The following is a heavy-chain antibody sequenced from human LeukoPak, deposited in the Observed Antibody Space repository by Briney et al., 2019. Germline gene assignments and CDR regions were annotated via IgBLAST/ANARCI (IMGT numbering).Heavy chain of an antibody. V-gene: IGHV3-74*01. CDR1: GFTFSTYW. D-gene: IGHD6-13*01. Sequence: SGGSLRLSCAASGFTFSTYWMRWVRQAPGQGPVWVSRISPDGSTTTYADSVRGRFSISKDNAKNTLYMQMNSLRVDDTAVYYCVRGSSTWSPLGDYWGQGTLVTVST. CDR3: VRGSSTWSPLGDY. CDR2: ISPDGSTT. J-gene: IGHJ4*02.